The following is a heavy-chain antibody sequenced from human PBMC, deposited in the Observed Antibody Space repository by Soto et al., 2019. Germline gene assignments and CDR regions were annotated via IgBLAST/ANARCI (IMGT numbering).Heavy chain of an antibody. CDR1: GGSISSYY. V-gene: IGHV4-59*01. Sequence: SETLSLTCTVSGGSISSYYWSWIRQPPGKGLEWIGYIYYSGSTNYNPSLKSRVTISVDTSKNQFSLKLSSVTAADTAVYYCASTGGAAAAFDAFDIWGQGNLGHRLL. J-gene: IGHJ3*02. CDR3: ASTGGAAAAFDAFDI. D-gene: IGHD6-13*01. CDR2: IYYSGST.